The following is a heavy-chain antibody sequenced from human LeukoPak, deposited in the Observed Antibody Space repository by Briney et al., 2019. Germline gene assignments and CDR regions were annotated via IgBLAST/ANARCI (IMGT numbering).Heavy chain of an antibody. Sequence: PSETLSLTCTVSGGSISNYYWTWIRQPPGKGLEWIGYIYYSGSTNYNPSLKSRVTISVDTSKNQFSLKLSSVTAADTAVYYCASLASYGDYVRYWGQGTLVTVSS. J-gene: IGHJ4*02. CDR1: GGSISNYY. CDR2: IYYSGST. CDR3: ASLASYGDYVRY. D-gene: IGHD4-17*01. V-gene: IGHV4-59*01.